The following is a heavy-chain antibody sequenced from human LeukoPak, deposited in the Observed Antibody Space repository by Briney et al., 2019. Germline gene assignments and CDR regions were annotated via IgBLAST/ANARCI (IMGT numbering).Heavy chain of an antibody. CDR2: ISYDGSNK. CDR3: ARGDRAAAGTDFDY. D-gene: IGHD6-13*01. J-gene: IGHJ4*02. CDR1: GFIFSSYA. Sequence: PGGSLRLSCAASGFIFSSYAMHWVRQAPGKGLEWVAVISYDGSNKYYADSVKGRFTISRDNSKNTLYLQMNSLRAEDTAVYYCARGDRAAAGTDFDYWGQGTLVTVSS. V-gene: IGHV3-30-3*01.